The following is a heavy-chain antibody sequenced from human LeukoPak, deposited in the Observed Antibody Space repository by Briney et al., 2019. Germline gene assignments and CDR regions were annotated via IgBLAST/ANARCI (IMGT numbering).Heavy chain of an antibody. V-gene: IGHV1-69*13. CDR1: GGTFSSYA. D-gene: IGHD5-24*01. CDR3: ARGGDGYNWNWFDP. J-gene: IGHJ5*02. Sequence: SVKVSCKASGGTFSSYAISWVRQAPGQGHEWMGGIIPIFGTANYAQKFQGRVTITADESTSTAYMELSSLRSEDTAVYYCARGGDGYNWNWFDPWGQGTLVTVSS. CDR2: IIPIFGTA.